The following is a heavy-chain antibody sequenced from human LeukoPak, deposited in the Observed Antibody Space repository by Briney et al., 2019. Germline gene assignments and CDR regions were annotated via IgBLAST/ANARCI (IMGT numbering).Heavy chain of an antibody. CDR1: GFTFSTYW. D-gene: IGHD2-15*01. CDR2: IKQDGSEK. V-gene: IGHV3-7*01. J-gene: IGHJ6*03. Sequence: PGGSLRLSCVGSGFTFSTYWMHWVRQVPGKGLEWVANIKQDGSEKYSVESVKGRFTISRDNAKNSLYLQMNSLRAEDTAVYYCARDGYCSGGSCYWRYYYYMDVWGKGTTVTVSS. CDR3: ARDGYCSGGSCYWRYYYYMDV.